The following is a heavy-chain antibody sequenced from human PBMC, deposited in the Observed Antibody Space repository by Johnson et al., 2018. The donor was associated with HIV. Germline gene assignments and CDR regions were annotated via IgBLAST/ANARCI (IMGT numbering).Heavy chain of an antibody. D-gene: IGHD3-22*01. CDR3: ARDGDSSGPLHDAFDI. Sequence: VQVVESGGGVVQPGGSLRLSCAASGFTFSSYAMHWVRQAPGKGLEYVSAISSNGGSTYYANSVKGRFTISRDNSKNTLYLQMNSLRAEDTAVYYCARDGDSSGPLHDAFDIWGQGTMVTVSS. J-gene: IGHJ3*02. CDR1: GFTFSSYA. V-gene: IGHV3-64*01. CDR2: ISSNGGST.